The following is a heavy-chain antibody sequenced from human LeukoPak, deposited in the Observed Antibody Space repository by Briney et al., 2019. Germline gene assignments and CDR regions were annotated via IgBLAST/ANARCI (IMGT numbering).Heavy chain of an antibody. Sequence: SETPSLTCTVSGGSISSYYWSWIRQPAGKGLEWIGRIYTSGSTNYNPSLKSRVTMSVDTSKNQFSLKLSSVPAADTAVYYCARDVGYSSSWYGDNWFDPWGQGTLVTVSS. D-gene: IGHD6-13*01. V-gene: IGHV4-4*07. CDR3: ARDVGYSSSWYGDNWFDP. CDR1: GGSISSYY. CDR2: IYTSGST. J-gene: IGHJ5*02.